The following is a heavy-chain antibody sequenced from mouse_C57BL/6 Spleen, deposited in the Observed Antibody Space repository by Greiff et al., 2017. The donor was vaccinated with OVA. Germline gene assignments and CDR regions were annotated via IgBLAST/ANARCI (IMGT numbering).Heavy chain of an antibody. CDR2: IYPGSGST. J-gene: IGHJ1*03. D-gene: IGHD1-1*01. V-gene: IGHV1-55*01. CDR1: GYTFTSYW. Sequence: QVQLQQPGAELVKPGASVKMSCKASGYTFTSYWITWVKQRPGQGLEWIGDIYPGSGSTNYNEKFKSKATLTVDTSSSTAYMQLSSLTSEDSAVYYCAKSSITTVVHWYFDVWGTGTTVTVSS. CDR3: AKSSITTVVHWYFDV.